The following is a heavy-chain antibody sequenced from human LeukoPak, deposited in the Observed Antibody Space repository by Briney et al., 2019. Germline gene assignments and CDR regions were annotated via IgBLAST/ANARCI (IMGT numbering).Heavy chain of an antibody. J-gene: IGHJ4*02. V-gene: IGHV3-74*03. CDR3: ARGSPLGYCSSTSCYLV. CDR2: INSDGSST. D-gene: IGHD2-2*01. Sequence: GGSLRLSCAASGFTFSNYWMHWVRQAPGKGLVWVSRINSDGSSTTYADSVKGRFTISRDNAKNTLYLQMNSLRDEDTAVYYCARGSPLGYCSSTSCYLVWGQGTLVTVSS. CDR1: GFTFSNYW.